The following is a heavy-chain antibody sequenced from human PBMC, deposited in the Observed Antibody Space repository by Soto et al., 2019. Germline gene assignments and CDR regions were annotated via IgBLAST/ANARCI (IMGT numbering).Heavy chain of an antibody. J-gene: IGHJ6*02. Sequence: GASVKVSCKASGCTFSSYSISWVRQAPGQGLEWMGGIIPIFGTANYAQKFQGRVTITADESTSTAYMELSSLRSEDTAVYYCARDLGYCSGGSCYSRDYYYGMDVWGQGTTVTVS. V-gene: IGHV1-69*13. CDR2: IIPIFGTA. CDR3: ARDLGYCSGGSCYSRDYYYGMDV. CDR1: GCTFSSYS. D-gene: IGHD2-15*01.